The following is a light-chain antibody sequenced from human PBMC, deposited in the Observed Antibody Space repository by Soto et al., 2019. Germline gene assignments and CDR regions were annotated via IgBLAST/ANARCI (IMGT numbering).Light chain of an antibody. CDR3: QQYNNWLGVT. Sequence: EIVMTQSPATLSVSPGERATLSCRASQSVSSNLAWYQQKPGQAPRLLIYVASTRATGIPARFSGSGSGTEFTLTTSSLQSEDVAVYYCQQYNNWLGVTFGQGTRLEIK. CDR2: VAS. J-gene: IGKJ5*01. CDR1: QSVSSN. V-gene: IGKV3-15*01.